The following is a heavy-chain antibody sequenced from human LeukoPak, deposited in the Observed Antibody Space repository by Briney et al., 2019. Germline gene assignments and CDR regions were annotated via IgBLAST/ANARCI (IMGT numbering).Heavy chain of an antibody. CDR2: ISGSGGST. J-gene: IGHJ3*02. CDR3: AKDLAAAGTNAFDI. D-gene: IGHD6-13*01. V-gene: IGHV3-23*01. Sequence: GGSLRLSCAASGFTFSSYGMSWVRQAPGKGLEWVSAISGSGGSTYYADSVKGRFTISRDNSKNTLYLQMNSLRAEDMALYYCAKDLAAAGTNAFDIWGQGTMVTVSS. CDR1: GFTFSSYG.